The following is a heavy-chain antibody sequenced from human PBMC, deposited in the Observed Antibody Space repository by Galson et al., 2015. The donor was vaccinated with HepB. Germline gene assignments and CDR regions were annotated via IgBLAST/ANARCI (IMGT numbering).Heavy chain of an antibody. J-gene: IGHJ6*02. CDR3: TSEGGVAADLNYYYYYGMDV. CDR2: IRSKANSYAT. V-gene: IGHV3-73*01. CDR1: GFTFSGSA. Sequence: SLRLSCAASGFTFSGSAMHWVRQASGKGLEWVGRIRSKANSYATAYAASVKGRFTISRDDSKNTAYLQMNSLKTEDTAVYYCTSEGGVAADLNYYYYYGMDVWGQGTTVTVSS. D-gene: IGHD6-13*01.